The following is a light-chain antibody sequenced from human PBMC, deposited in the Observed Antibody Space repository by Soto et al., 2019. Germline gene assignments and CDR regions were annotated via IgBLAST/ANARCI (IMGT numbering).Light chain of an antibody. Sequence: SALTQPRSVSGSPGQSVTISCTGTSSDVGGYNYVSWYQQHPGKAPKLMIYDVSKRPSEVPDRFSGSKSGNTASLTISGLQAEDEADYYCCSYAGSYTHYVFGTGTKVTVL. CDR3: CSYAGSYTHYV. V-gene: IGLV2-11*01. J-gene: IGLJ1*01. CDR1: SSDVGGYNY. CDR2: DVS.